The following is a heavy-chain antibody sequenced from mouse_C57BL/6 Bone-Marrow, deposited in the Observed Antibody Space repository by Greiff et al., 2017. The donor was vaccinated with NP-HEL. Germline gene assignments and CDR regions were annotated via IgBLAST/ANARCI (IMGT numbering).Heavy chain of an antibody. CDR1: GFTFSSYG. V-gene: IGHV5-6*01. D-gene: IGHD2-1*01. CDR3: ARQGLRNYCYWYFDV. CDR2: ISSGGSYT. J-gene: IGHJ1*03. Sequence: VQLKESGGDLVKPGGSLKLSCAASGFTFSSYGMSWVRQTPDKRLGWVATISSGGSYTYYPASVKGRFTISRDNAKNTLYLQMSSLKSEDTAMYYCARQGLRNYCYWYFDVWGTGTTVTVSS.